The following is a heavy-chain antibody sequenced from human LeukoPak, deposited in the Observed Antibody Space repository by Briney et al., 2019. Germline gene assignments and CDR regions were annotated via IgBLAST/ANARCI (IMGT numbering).Heavy chain of an antibody. D-gene: IGHD3-10*01. Sequence: ASVKVSCKASVYTFTGYYVHWVRQAPGQGLAWMGWINPNSGGTNNAQKFQGRVTMTRDTSISTAYKELSRLRSDDTAVYYCARVWAYYYYGSGSIVDDAFDIWGQGTMVTVSS. V-gene: IGHV1-2*02. J-gene: IGHJ3*02. CDR2: INPNSGGT. CDR1: VYTFTGYY. CDR3: ARVWAYYYYGSGSIVDDAFDI.